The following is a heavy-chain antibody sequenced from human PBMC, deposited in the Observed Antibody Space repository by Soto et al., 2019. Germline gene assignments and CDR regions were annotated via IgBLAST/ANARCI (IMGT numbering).Heavy chain of an antibody. J-gene: IGHJ6*02. CDR2: IYYSGST. V-gene: IGHV4-31*03. D-gene: IGHD6-19*01. CDR1: GGSISSGGYY. CDR3: ASEAGTHPSAYYYGMDV. Sequence: QVQLQESGPGLVKPSQTLSLTCTVSGGSISSGGYYWSWIRQHPGKGLEWIGYIYYSGSTYYNPTLKGRVTRPVHTSQNQVSLKLSPGTAPVTAVYYCASEAGTHPSAYYYGMDVWGQGTTVTVSS.